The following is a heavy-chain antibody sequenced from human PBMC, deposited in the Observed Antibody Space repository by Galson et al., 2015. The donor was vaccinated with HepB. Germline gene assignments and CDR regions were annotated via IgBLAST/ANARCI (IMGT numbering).Heavy chain of an antibody. D-gene: IGHD1-26*01. CDR1: GFTFSSYA. V-gene: IGHV3-23*01. Sequence: SLRLSCAASGFTFSSYAMSWVRQAPGKGLEWVSAISGSGGSTYYADSVKGRFTISRDNSKNTLYLQMNSLRAEDTAVYYCAKVPGYSGSYYPFDYWGQGTLVTVSS. CDR2: ISGSGGST. CDR3: AKVPGYSGSYYPFDY. J-gene: IGHJ4*02.